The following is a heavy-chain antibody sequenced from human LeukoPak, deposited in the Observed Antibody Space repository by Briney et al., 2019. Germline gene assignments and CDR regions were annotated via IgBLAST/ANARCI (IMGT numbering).Heavy chain of an antibody. J-gene: IGHJ6*03. Sequence: SETLSLTCTVSGGSISSYYWSWIRQPAGKGLEWIGRIYTSGSTNYNPSLKSRVTMSVDTSKNQFSLKLSSVTAADTAVYYCARGSGTTGTIYMDVWGKGITVTVSS. CDR3: ARGSGTTGTIYMDV. CDR2: IYTSGST. V-gene: IGHV4-4*07. D-gene: IGHD1-1*01. CDR1: GGSISSYY.